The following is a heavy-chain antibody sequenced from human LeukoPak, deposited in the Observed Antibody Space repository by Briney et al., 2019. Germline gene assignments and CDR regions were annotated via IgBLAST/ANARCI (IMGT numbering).Heavy chain of an antibody. CDR3: ARDSTVVRNYYYYMDV. Sequence: SCKASGYTFTSYAMHWVRQAPGKGLEWVAVISYDGSNKYYADSVKGRFTISRDNSKNTLYLQMNSLRAEDTAVYYCARDSTVVRNYYYYMDVWGKGTTVTVSS. J-gene: IGHJ6*03. V-gene: IGHV3-30-3*01. D-gene: IGHD4-23*01. CDR2: ISYDGSNK. CDR1: GYTFTSYA.